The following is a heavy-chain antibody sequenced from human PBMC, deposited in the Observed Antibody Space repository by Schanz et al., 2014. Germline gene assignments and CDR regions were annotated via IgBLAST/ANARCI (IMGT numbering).Heavy chain of an antibody. CDR1: GFTFSDYY. D-gene: IGHD2-2*01. Sequence: VQLVESGGGLVQPGGSLRISCAASGFTFSDYYMTWIRQAPGKGLEWVSDISDSGDSTHYADSVKGRFTISRDNAKNSLFLQMSSLNAEDTAVYYCAKVTPAATYLDSWGLGTLVAVSS. J-gene: IGHJ4*02. CDR2: ISDSGDST. V-gene: IGHV3-11*01. CDR3: AKVTPAATYLDS.